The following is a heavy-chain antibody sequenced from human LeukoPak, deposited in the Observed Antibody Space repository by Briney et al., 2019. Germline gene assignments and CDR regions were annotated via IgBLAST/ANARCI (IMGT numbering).Heavy chain of an antibody. D-gene: IGHD5-18*01. J-gene: IGHJ4*02. CDR1: GGSISSYY. CDR3: ARVLRAASWRSYDY. V-gene: IGHV4-59*01. Sequence: SETLSLTCTVSGGSISSYYWSWIRQPPRKGLEWIGYIYYSGSTNYNPSLKSRVIISIDTSSNQFSLRLNSMTAADTAVYYCARVLRAASWRSYDYWGQGSLVTVSS. CDR2: IYYSGST.